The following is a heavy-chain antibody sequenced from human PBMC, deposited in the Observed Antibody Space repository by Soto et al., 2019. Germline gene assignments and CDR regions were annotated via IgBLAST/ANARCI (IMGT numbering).Heavy chain of an antibody. CDR3: ARGPPFLP. J-gene: IGHJ5*02. Sequence: SETLSLTCPVSGGSISSGCYSWSWIRQPPGKGLEWIGYIYHSGSIYYNPSLKSRVTISVDRSKNQFSLKLSSVTAADTAVYYCARGPPFLPWGQGTLVTVSS. CDR2: IYHSGSI. D-gene: IGHD3-3*02. CDR1: GGSISSGCYS. V-gene: IGHV4-30-2*01.